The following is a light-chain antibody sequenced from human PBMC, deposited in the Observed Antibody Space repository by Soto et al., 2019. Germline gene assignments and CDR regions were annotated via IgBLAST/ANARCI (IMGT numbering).Light chain of an antibody. CDR1: QSVRSSY. J-gene: IGKJ5*01. CDR2: GTS. V-gene: IGKV3-20*01. CDR3: QQYGGSPLIT. Sequence: EIVLTQSPGTLSLSPGERATLSCRASQSVRSSYLAWYQQKPGQAPRLLISGTSSRATGIPDRFSGSGSGTDFTLTINRLEPEDFAVYYCQQYGGSPLITFGQGTRLEN.